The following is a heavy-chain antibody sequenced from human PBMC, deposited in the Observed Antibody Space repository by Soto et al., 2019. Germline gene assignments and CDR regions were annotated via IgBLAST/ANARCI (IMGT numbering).Heavy chain of an antibody. CDR1: GGSFSGYI. V-gene: IGHV4-34*01. CDR2: VNHSGSA. CDR3: ARGLISGSHYSGGWYYFDS. D-gene: IGHD1-26*01. Sequence: SETLSLTCDVYGGSFSGYIWTWIRQTPGKGLQWIGQVNHSGSANYNPSLKSRVTISVHTSKSQFSLELSSVTAADTAVYYCARGLISGSHYSGGWYYFDSWGQGTQVTVSS. J-gene: IGHJ4*02.